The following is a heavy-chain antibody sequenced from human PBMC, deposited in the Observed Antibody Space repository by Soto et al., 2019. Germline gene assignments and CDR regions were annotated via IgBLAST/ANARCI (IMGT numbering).Heavy chain of an antibody. D-gene: IGHD2-2*02. Sequence: GGSLRLSCAASGFTFSSYEMNWVRQAPGKGLEWVSSISSSSSYIYYADSVKGRFTISRDNAKNSLYLQMNSLRAEDTAVYYCATDCSSTSCYTGYYGMDVWGQGTTVTVSS. CDR1: GFTFSSYE. J-gene: IGHJ6*02. CDR2: ISSSSSYI. V-gene: IGHV3-21*01. CDR3: ATDCSSTSCYTGYYGMDV.